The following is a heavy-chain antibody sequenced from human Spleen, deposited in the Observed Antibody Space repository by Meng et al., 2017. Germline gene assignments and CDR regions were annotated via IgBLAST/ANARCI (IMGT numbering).Heavy chain of an antibody. CDR3: ARDSYSYNWNDFIDY. D-gene: IGHD1-1*01. CDR2: ISHDGSNE. J-gene: IGHJ4*02. V-gene: IGHV3-30*01. CDR1: GFIFTGYH. Sequence: GGSLRLSCAASGFIFTGYHMHWVRQAPGEGLEWMAVISHDGSNEYYADFVKGRVTVSRDNSKKTLYLQMNSLRAEDTAVYYCARDSYSYNWNDFIDYWGQGTVVTVSS.